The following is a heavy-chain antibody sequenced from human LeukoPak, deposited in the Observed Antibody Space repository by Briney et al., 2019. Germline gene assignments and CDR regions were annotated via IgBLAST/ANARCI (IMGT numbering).Heavy chain of an antibody. J-gene: IGHJ6*04. CDR3: ARRTRSILGGDTNPYKMHV. V-gene: IGHV3-30*01. D-gene: IGHD3-3*01. CDR2: ISHDGSNK. CDR1: GFSFSSYA. Sequence: GGSLTLSCAASGFSFSSYAMQWVRQAPGKGLEWVAVISHDGSNKYNADSVKGRFTISRDNSKNTVSLQMNSLRAEDTALYYCARRTRSILGGDTNPYKMHVWAKGPTFTVPS.